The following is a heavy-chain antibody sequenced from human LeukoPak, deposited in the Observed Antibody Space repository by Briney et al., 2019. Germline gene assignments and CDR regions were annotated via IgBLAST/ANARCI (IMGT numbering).Heavy chain of an antibody. D-gene: IGHD6-13*01. CDR2: ISYDGSNK. Sequence: GGSLRLSCAASGFTFSSYAMHWVRQAPGKGLEWVAVISYDGSNKYYADSVKGRFTISRDNSKNTLYLQMNSLRAEDTAVYYCARDPYSSSWYLESYYYYMDVWGKGTTVTVSS. CDR1: GFTFSSYA. J-gene: IGHJ6*03. V-gene: IGHV3-30*04. CDR3: ARDPYSSSWYLESYYYYMDV.